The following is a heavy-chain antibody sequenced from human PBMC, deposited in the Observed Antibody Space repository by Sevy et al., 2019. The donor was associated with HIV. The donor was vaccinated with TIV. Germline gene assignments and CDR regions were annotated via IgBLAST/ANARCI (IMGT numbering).Heavy chain of an antibody. D-gene: IGHD5-12*01. CDR2: ISAYNGNT. CDR1: GYTFTSYG. CDR3: ARGGWLQFSYYYYYGMDV. J-gene: IGHJ6*02. Sequence: ASVKVSCKASGYTFTSYGISWVRQAPGQGLEWMGWISAYNGNTNYAQKLQGRVTMTTDTSTGTAYMELRSLRSDDTAVYYCARGGWLQFSYYYYYGMDVWGQGTTVTVSS. V-gene: IGHV1-18*01.